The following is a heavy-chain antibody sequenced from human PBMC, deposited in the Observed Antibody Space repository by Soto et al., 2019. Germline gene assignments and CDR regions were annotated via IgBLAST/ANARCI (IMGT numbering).Heavy chain of an antibody. CDR1: GYTFTSYF. J-gene: IGHJ4*02. V-gene: IGHV1-18*01. Sequence: ASVKVPCKAPGYTFTSYFISWVRQAPGQGLEWMGWISTYNGNTNYAQKLQGRVTMTTDTSTSTAYMELRSLRSDDTAVYYCARAPAPLYRSSWYYFDYWGQGTLVTV. D-gene: IGHD6-13*01. CDR3: ARAPAPLYRSSWYYFDY. CDR2: ISTYNGNT.